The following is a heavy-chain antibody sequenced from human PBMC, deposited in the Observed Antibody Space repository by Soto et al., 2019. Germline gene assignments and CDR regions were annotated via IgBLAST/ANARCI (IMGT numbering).Heavy chain of an antibody. CDR3: ARGRYVDY. V-gene: IGHV1-18*01. J-gene: IGHJ4*02. CDR1: GYTFTSYG. Sequence: QVHLVQSGAEVKKTGASVKVSCKASGYTFTSYGITWVRRAPGQGLEWMGWISAHNGNTDYAQKLQGRVIVTRDTSTSTADMELRRLRSDDTAVYYCARGRYVDYWGQGALVTVSS. D-gene: IGHD1-1*01. CDR2: ISAHNGNT.